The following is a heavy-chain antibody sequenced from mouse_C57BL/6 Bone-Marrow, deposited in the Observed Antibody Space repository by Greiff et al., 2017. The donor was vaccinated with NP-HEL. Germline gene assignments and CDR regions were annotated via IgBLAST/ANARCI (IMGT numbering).Heavy chain of an antibody. V-gene: IGHV1-81*01. J-gene: IGHJ2*01. CDR1: GYTFTSYG. CDR3: ARGRLLFDY. CDR2: IYPRSGNT. Sequence: QVHVKQSGAELARPGASVKLSCKASGYTFTSYGISWVKQRTGQGLEWIGEIYPRSGNTYYNEKFKGKATLTADKSSSTAYMELRSLTSEDSAVYSCARGRLLFDYWGQGTTLTVSS. D-gene: IGHD3-2*02.